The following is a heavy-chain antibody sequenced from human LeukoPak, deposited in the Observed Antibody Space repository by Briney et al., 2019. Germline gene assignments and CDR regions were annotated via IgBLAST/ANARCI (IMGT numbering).Heavy chain of an antibody. V-gene: IGHV3-48*03. J-gene: IGHJ4*02. D-gene: IGHD3-10*01. CDR1: GFTFGGYS. Sequence: GRSLRLSCSTSGFTFGGYSMSWVRQAPGKGLEWVSYISSSGSTIYYADSVKGRFTISRDNAKNSLYLQMNSLRAEDTAVYYCARANYYGSGSYEYWGQGTLVTVSS. CDR2: ISSSGSTI. CDR3: ARANYYGSGSYEY.